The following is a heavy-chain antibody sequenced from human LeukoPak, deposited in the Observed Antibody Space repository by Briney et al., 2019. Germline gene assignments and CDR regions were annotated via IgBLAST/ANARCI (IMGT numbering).Heavy chain of an antibody. CDR1: GFTFSSYG. V-gene: IGHV3-30*18. Sequence: SGGSLRLSCAASGFTFSSYGMHWVRQAPGKGLEWVAVISYDGSDKYYADSVKGRFTVSRDNSKNTLYLQMNSLRAEDTAVYYCAKDRSIQLWGLYGMDVWGQGTTVTVSS. CDR2: ISYDGSDK. D-gene: IGHD5-18*01. CDR3: AKDRSIQLWGLYGMDV. J-gene: IGHJ6*02.